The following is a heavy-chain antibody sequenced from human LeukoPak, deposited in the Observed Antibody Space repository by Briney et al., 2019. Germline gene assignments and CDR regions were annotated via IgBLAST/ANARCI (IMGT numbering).Heavy chain of an antibody. D-gene: IGHD2-2*01. CDR1: GGSISSSNW. CDR3: ASGESDCSSTSCYGGGDYYYYGMDV. V-gene: IGHV4-4*02. Sequence: PSGTLSLTCAVSGGSISSSNWWSWVRQPPGKGLEWIGEIYHSGSTNYNPSLKSRVTISVDKSKNQFSLKLSSVTAAETAVYYCASGESDCSSTSCYGGGDYYYYGMDVWGKGTTVTVSS. CDR2: IYHSGST. J-gene: IGHJ6*04.